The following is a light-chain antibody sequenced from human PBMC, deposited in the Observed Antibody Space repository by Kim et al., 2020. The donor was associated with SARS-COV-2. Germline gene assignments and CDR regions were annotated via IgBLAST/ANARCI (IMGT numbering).Light chain of an antibody. CDR3: SSYAGSTWV. V-gene: IGLV2-8*01. J-gene: IGLJ3*02. CDR2: EVS. Sequence: PGQSVAIPCIATVRHIDAYNYVSWYQQHPDKAPKVMIYEVSERPSGFPGRFSGSTSGTTVSLAVSGLQAEDEADYYCSSYAGSTWVFGGGTQLNVL. CDR1: VRHIDAYNY.